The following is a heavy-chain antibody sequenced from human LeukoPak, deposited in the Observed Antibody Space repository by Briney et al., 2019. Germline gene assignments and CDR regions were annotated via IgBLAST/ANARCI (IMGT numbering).Heavy chain of an antibody. V-gene: IGHV1-18*01. CDR3: ARHDDPVLLWFGTNWFDS. Sequence: GASVKVSCKASGYTFTSYGISWVRQAPGQGLEWMGWISAYNGNTNYAQKLQGRVTMTTDTSTSTAYMELRSLRSDDTAVYYCARHDDPVLLWFGTNWFDSWGQGTLVTVSS. D-gene: IGHD3-10*01. J-gene: IGHJ5*01. CDR2: ISAYNGNT. CDR1: GYTFTSYG.